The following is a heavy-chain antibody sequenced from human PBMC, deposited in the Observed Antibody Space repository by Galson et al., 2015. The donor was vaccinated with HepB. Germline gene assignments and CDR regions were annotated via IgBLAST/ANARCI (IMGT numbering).Heavy chain of an antibody. J-gene: IGHJ4*02. CDR3: AKAPNYDILIGSIDY. V-gene: IGHV3-30*18. CDR2: ISYDGSNK. CDR1: GFTFSTYG. D-gene: IGHD3-9*01. Sequence: SLRLSCAASGFTFSTYGMHWVRQAPGKGLEWVAVISYDGSNKFYAVSVKGRFTISRDNSKDPRYLQMKSLRAEDTAVYYCAKAPNYDILIGSIDYWGQGTLVTVSS.